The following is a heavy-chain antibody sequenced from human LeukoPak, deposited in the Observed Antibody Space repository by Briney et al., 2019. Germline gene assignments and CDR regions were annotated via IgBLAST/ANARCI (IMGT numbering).Heavy chain of an antibody. Sequence: PSETLSLTCTVSGYSISSGYYWGWIRQPPGKGLEWTRSIDHGGSTYYNPSLKSRLTISLDTSRNQFSLRLSSVTAADTAVYYCARAPLEVTTWYYYYYMDVWGKGTTVTISS. J-gene: IGHJ6*03. CDR1: GYSISSGYY. D-gene: IGHD4-17*01. CDR2: IDHGGST. V-gene: IGHV4-38-2*02. CDR3: ARAPLEVTTWYYYYYMDV.